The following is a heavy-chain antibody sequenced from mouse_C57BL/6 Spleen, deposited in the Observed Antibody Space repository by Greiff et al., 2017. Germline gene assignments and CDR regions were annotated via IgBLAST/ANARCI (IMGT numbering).Heavy chain of an antibody. CDR3: ANDYDGAWFAY. Sequence: ESGPGLVKPSQSLSLTCSVTGYSITSGYYWNWIRQFPGNKLEWMGYISYDGSNNYNPSLKNRISITRDTSKNQFFLKLNSVTTEDTATYYCANDYDGAWFAYWGQGTLVTVSA. V-gene: IGHV3-6*01. J-gene: IGHJ3*01. CDR1: GYSITSGYY. D-gene: IGHD2-4*01. CDR2: ISYDGSN.